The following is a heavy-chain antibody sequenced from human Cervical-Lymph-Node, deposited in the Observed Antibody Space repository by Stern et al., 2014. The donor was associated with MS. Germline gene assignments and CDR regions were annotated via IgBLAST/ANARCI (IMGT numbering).Heavy chain of an antibody. CDR2: IYYGGST. J-gene: IGHJ5*02. D-gene: IGHD2-15*01. CDR3: ARTTLVISWWYRGWFDR. Sequence: QVQLQQSGPGVVRPSETLSLTCTVSGGSISGHHWSWIRQPPGKGLEWMGHIYYGGSTASNPSLKTRIPISADMAKTQISLKLSSVTAADTAVYYCARTTLVISWWYRGWFDRWGQGTLVSVSS. CDR1: GGSISGHH. V-gene: IGHV4-59*08.